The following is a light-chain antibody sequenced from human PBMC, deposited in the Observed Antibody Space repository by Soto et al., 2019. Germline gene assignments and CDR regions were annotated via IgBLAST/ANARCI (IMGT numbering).Light chain of an antibody. J-gene: IGKJ4*01. CDR1: QDIGSA. V-gene: IGKV1-13*02. CDR3: QQFNGFPLT. Sequence: IQLTQSPPSLFASVGDRVNITCRADQDIGSALAWYQQRPGIAPKLLLYDASNLEAGVPSRFSGSGSGTDLTLTITSLRPEDFATYYCQQFNGFPLTFGGGTKVQIK. CDR2: DAS.